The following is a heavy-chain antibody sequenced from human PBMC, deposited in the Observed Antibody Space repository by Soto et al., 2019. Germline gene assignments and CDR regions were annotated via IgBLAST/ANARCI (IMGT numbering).Heavy chain of an antibody. CDR1: GGSIIIYF. CDR2: VYYTGTT. D-gene: IGHD6-13*01. Sequence: TLSLTCTVSGGSIIIYFYIWVRQPPGKGLEWIGSVYYTGTTDYNPSLKSRVTISVDTSKTQFSLNLRSVTAADTAVYYCARDLAAVPRAFDYWGRGTLVTVSS. CDR3: ARDLAAVPRAFDY. V-gene: IGHV4-59*01. J-gene: IGHJ4*02.